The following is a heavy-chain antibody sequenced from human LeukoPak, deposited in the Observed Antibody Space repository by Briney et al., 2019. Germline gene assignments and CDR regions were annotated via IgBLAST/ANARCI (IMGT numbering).Heavy chain of an antibody. CDR3: AREIGSGGYFDS. CDR1: GFTFSSYE. J-gene: IGHJ4*02. V-gene: IGHV3-48*03. D-gene: IGHD3-10*01. Sequence: GGSLRLSCAASGFTFSSYEMNWVRQAPGKGLEWVSDISSSGGTIDYADSVKGRFTISRDNAKNSLYLQMNSLRAEDTAVYYCAREIGSGGYFDSWGQGTLVTVSS. CDR2: ISSSGGTI.